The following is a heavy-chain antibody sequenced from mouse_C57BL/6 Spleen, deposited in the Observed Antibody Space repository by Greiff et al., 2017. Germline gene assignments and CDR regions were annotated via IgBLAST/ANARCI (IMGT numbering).Heavy chain of an antibody. CDR1: GYTFTSYW. J-gene: IGHJ4*01. Sequence: QVQLQQPGAELVKPGASVKLSCKASGYTFTSYWMHWVKQRPGRGLECIGRIDPNSGGTKYNEKFKSKATLTVDKPSSTAYMQLSSLTSEDSAVYYCARFGNYYAMDYWGQGTSVTVSS. CDR2: IDPNSGGT. V-gene: IGHV1-72*01. CDR3: ARFGNYYAMDY. D-gene: IGHD2-1*01.